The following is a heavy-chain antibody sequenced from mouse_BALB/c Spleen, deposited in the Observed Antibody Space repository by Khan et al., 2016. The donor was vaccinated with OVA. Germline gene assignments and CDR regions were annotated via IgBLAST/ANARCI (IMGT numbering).Heavy chain of an antibody. V-gene: IGHV1-54*01. CDR3: ARDDYDNFLYFDY. CDR1: GYAFTHYL. Sequence: QVQLKQSGGEVIRPGTSVKVSCKASGYAFTHYLIEWVKQRPGQGLEWIGVINHGSGSTNYNEKFKGKAILTADKSSSTAYMQLGSLTSDDSAVYFCARDDYDNFLYFDYWGQGTTLTVSS. CDR2: INHGSGST. J-gene: IGHJ2*01. D-gene: IGHD2-1*01.